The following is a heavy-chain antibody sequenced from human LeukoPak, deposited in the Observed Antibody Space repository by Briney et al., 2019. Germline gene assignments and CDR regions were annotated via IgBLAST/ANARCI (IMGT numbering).Heavy chain of an antibody. V-gene: IGHV3-30*18. CDR1: GFTFSSYG. CDR3: AKTYGDSFFDY. J-gene: IGHJ4*02. D-gene: IGHD4-17*01. CDR2: ISYDGSNK. Sequence: QPGGSLRLSCAASGFTFSSYGMHWVRQAPGKGLGWVAVISYDGSNKYYADSVKGRLTISRDNSKNTLYLQMNSLRAEDTAVYYCAKTYGDSFFDYWGQGTLVTVSS.